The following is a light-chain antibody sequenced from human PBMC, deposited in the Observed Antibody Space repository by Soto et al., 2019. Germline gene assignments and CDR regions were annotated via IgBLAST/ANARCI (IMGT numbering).Light chain of an antibody. CDR2: EVS. V-gene: IGLV2-14*01. CDR1: SSDVGGYNY. CDR3: SSYTSSSTLP. Sequence: QSVLTQPASLSGSPGQSITISCTGTSSDVGGYNYVSWYQQHPGKAPKLMIYEVSNRPSGVSNRFSGSKSGNTASLTISGLQAEDEADYYCSSYTSSSTLPFGTGTKVTVL. J-gene: IGLJ1*01.